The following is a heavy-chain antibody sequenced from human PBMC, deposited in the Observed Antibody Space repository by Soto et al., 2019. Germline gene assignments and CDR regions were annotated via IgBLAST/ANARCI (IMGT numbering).Heavy chain of an antibody. D-gene: IGHD6-25*01. CDR1: GFTFNTYW. V-gene: IGHV3-7*01. CDR3: ARFTRGSSGDY. J-gene: IGHJ4*02. CDR2: IKEDGSDK. Sequence: EVQLVDSGGDLVQPGGSLRLSCVASGFTFNTYWMSWVRQAPGKGLEWVANIKEDGSDKYYVGSVKGRFTISRDNAKNLLYVQLSSLGAVDTAMYYCARFTRGSSGDYWGQGTLVTVSS.